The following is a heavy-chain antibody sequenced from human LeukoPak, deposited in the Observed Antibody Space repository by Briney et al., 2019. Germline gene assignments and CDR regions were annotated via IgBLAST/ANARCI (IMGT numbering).Heavy chain of an antibody. V-gene: IGHV3-48*01. CDR3: ASGGGDYYGSGTGGYYYYGMDV. J-gene: IGHJ6*02. Sequence: VSYISSSGSTIYYADSVKGRFTISRDNSKNTLYLQMNSLRAEDTAVYYCASGGGDYYGSGTGGYYYYGMDVWGQGTTVTVSS. D-gene: IGHD3-10*01. CDR2: ISSSGSTI.